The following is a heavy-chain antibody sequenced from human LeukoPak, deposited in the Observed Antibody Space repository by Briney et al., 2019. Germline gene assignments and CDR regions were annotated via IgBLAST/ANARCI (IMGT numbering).Heavy chain of an antibody. V-gene: IGHV1-18*01. Sequence: ASVKVSCKASGYTSTTYDISWVRQAPGQGLEWMGWISAYNGNTHYAQKYQGRVTMTTDTSTSTAYMELRSLRSDDTAVYYCAIMYSGTSYRDYWGQGTLVTVSS. J-gene: IGHJ4*02. CDR1: GYTSTTYD. D-gene: IGHD1-26*01. CDR2: ISAYNGNT. CDR3: AIMYSGTSYRDY.